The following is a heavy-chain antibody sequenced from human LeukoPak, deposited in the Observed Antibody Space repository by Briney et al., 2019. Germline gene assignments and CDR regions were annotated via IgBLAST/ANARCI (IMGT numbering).Heavy chain of an antibody. J-gene: IGHJ6*03. CDR2: INHSGLT. D-gene: IGHD5-24*01. Sequence: SETLSHTCAVYAASFSDYYWSWIRQPPGKGLEWIGEINHSGLTNYNPSLKSRVSISVDTSKNQFSLKLSSVTAADTAVYYCARRLQSASQNMDVWGKGTTVTVSS. CDR3: ARRLQSASQNMDV. CDR1: AASFSDYY. V-gene: IGHV4-34*01.